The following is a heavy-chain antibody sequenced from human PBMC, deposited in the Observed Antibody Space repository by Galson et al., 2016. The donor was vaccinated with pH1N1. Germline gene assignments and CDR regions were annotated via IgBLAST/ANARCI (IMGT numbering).Heavy chain of an antibody. CDR3: AKLDYDFWSGYYRHFDY. CDR1: GFTFSRHA. Sequence: SLRLSCAVSGFTFSRHAMSWVRQAPGKGLEWVSAIRGSGDDTYYATSVKGRFTISRDNSKNTLYLQMNSLRGYDTAVCYCAKLDYDFWSGYYRHFDYWGQGTLVTVSS. V-gene: IGHV3-23*01. J-gene: IGHJ4*02. CDR2: IRGSGDDT. D-gene: IGHD3-3*01.